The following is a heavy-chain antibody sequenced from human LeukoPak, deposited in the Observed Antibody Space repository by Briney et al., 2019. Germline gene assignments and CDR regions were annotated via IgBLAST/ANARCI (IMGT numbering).Heavy chain of an antibody. CDR1: GFTVSSNY. Sequence: GGSLRLSCAASGFTVSSNYMSWVRQAPGKGLEWVSVIYSGGSTYYADSVKGRFTISRDNSKNTLYLQVNSLRAEDTAVYYCAREGYSYGYVFFDYWGQGTLVTVSS. D-gene: IGHD5-18*01. V-gene: IGHV3-53*01. CDR3: AREGYSYGYVFFDY. J-gene: IGHJ4*02. CDR2: IYSGGST.